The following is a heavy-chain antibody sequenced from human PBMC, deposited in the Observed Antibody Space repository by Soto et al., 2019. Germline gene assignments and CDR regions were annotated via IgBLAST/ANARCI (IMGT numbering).Heavy chain of an antibody. CDR3: ARGRYGDY. CDR2: ISAHNGNT. J-gene: IGHJ4*02. CDR1: GYDFTTYG. D-gene: IGHD1-1*01. Sequence: QVHLVQSGAEVKKPGASVKVSCKGSGYDFTTYGITWVRQAPGQGLEWMAWISAHNGNTDYAQKLTGRVNVTRDTTTSTAYMELRSLRSDDTAMYYCARGRYGDYWGQGALVTVSS. V-gene: IGHV1-18*01.